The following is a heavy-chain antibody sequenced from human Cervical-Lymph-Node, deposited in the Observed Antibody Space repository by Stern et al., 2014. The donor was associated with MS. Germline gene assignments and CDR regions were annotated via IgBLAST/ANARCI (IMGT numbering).Heavy chain of an antibody. CDR1: GGTFSSSD. CDR2: IIPIIGPA. CDR3: ALGGFGHYFEY. J-gene: IGHJ4*02. Sequence: MQLVESGAEVQKPGASVKVSCRASGGTFSSSDISWVRQAPGQGLEWMGGIIPIIGPANYAQKYQGRVTITADESTSTAYMELSSLRSEDTAIYYCALGGFGHYFEYWGQGTLVTVSS. V-gene: IGHV1-69*01. D-gene: IGHD3-10*01.